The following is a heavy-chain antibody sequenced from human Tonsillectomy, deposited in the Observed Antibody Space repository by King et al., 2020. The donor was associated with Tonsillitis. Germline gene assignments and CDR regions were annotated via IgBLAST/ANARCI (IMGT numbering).Heavy chain of an antibody. CDR3: SKGSSVWSGFDI. Sequence: VQLVESGGGLIQPGGSLRLSCAASGFTFSSYAMNWVRLAPGKGLEWVSAISGNGGSTYYADSVKGRFTISRDNSKNTLFLQMNSLRAEDTAVYYCSKGSSVWSGFDIWGQGKMVTVSS. CDR1: GFTFSSYA. D-gene: IGHD3-3*01. CDR2: ISGNGGST. V-gene: IGHV3-23*04. J-gene: IGHJ3*02.